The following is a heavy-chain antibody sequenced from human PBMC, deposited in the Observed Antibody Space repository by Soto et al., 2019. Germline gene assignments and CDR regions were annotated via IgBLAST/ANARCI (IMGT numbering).Heavy chain of an antibody. D-gene: IGHD3-22*01. CDR1: GFTFNYYA. CDR2: VSGSGDTA. J-gene: IGHJ4*02. CDR3: AKGGYPPEFDDSGYPRTPYS. V-gene: IGHV3-23*01. Sequence: SGGSLRLSCAASGFTFNYYAMTWVRQAPGKGLEWVSSVSGSGDTAHYADSVKGRFTISRDNSKNTLYLQMNSLRAEDTAVYFCAKGGYPPEFDDSGYPRTPYSWGQGTLVTVSS.